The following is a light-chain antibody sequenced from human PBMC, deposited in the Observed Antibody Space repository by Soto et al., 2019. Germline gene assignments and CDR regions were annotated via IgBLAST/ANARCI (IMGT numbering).Light chain of an antibody. CDR2: GAS. Sequence: EIVWTQTLGTLPLSPVERATLACRASQSVSSSYLAWYQQKPGQAPRLLIYGASSRATGIPDRFSGSGSGTDFTLTISRLEPEDFAVYYCQCRDTFGQGTRLEIK. CDR3: QCRDT. J-gene: IGKJ5*01. CDR1: QSVSSSY. V-gene: IGKV3-20*01.